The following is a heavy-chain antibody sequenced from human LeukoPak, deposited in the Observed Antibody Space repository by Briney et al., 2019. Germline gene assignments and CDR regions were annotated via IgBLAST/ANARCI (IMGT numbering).Heavy chain of an antibody. CDR2: FDPEDAET. D-gene: IGHD6-19*01. J-gene: IGHJ6*02. Sequence: GASVKVSCKVSGYSLTELSIHWVRQAPGKGLEWMGGFDPEDAETIYAQKFQGRVTLTEETSTDTANLELSSLTSEDTAVYYCATGGGAGSGWTDYYYGMDVWGQGTTVTVSS. CDR1: GYSLTELS. CDR3: ATGGGAGSGWTDYYYGMDV. V-gene: IGHV1-24*01.